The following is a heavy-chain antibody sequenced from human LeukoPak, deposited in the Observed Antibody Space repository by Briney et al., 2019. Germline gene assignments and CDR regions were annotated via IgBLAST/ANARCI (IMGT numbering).Heavy chain of an antibody. CDR1: GGSISSYY. CDR3: ARGEIAAAGDYYYYYGMDV. D-gene: IGHD6-13*01. J-gene: IGHJ6*02. V-gene: IGHV4-59*01. Sequence: PSETLSLTCTVSGGSISSYYWSWIRQPPGKGLEWIGYIYYSGSTNYSPSLKSRVTISVDTSKNQFSLKLSSVTAADTAVYYCARGEIAAAGDYYYYYGMDVWGQGTTVTVSS. CDR2: IYYSGST.